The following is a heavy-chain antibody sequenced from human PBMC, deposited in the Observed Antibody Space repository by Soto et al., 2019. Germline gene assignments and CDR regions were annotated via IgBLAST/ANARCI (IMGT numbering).Heavy chain of an antibody. J-gene: IGHJ4*02. V-gene: IGHV3-9*01. CDR1: GFTFDDYA. Sequence: PGGSLRLSCAASGFTFDDYAMHWVRQAPGKGLEWVSGISWNSGSIGYADSVKGRFTISRDNAKNSLYLQMNSLRAEDTALYYCAKDEQQLSISGEFVYWGQGTLVTVSS. D-gene: IGHD6-13*01. CDR2: ISWNSGSI. CDR3: AKDEQQLSISGEFVY.